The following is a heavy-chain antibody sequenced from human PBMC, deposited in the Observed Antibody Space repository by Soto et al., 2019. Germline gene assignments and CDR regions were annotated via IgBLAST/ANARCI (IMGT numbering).Heavy chain of an antibody. J-gene: IGHJ4*02. Sequence: GGSLRLSCAASGFTFSKFWMHWVRQAPGKGLVWVSRIKSDESDTTYADTVKGRFTISRDNAKNTLYLQMNSLRVQDTAVYYCARVPVDWNDRQPIDDWGQGTLVTVSS. CDR1: GFTFSKFW. CDR3: ARVPVDWNDRQPIDD. CDR2: IKSDESDT. V-gene: IGHV3-74*03. D-gene: IGHD1-1*01.